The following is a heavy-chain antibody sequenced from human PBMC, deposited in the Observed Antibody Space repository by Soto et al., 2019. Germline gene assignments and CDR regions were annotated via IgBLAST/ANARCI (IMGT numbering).Heavy chain of an antibody. CDR3: ARGWELVS. Sequence: QMEQSGAEVRKPGASVKVSCKPSGGSLTSYPMAWVRQAPGQGFEWMGGIIPIHGTTDYAQKFQGRVTITADESTNRATLELTGLTSEDTAVYYCARGWELVSWGQGTLVTVSS. V-gene: IGHV1-69*01. D-gene: IGHD1-26*01. J-gene: IGHJ4*02. CDR1: GGSLTSYP. CDR2: IIPIHGTT.